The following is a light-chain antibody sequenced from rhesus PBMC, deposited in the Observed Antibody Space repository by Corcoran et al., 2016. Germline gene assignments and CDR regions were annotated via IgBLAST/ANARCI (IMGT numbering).Light chain of an antibody. J-gene: IGKJ3*01. CDR2: KAS. Sequence: DIQMTQSPSSLSASIGDRVTITCRASENVNNYLNWYQQKPGKALNFLIFKASTWQSGVPSRFSGSGAGSDCSFTISSLQPEDVATYYCQQGYGTPFTFGPGTKLDIK. CDR1: ENVNNY. V-gene: IGKV1-74*01. CDR3: QQGYGTPFT.